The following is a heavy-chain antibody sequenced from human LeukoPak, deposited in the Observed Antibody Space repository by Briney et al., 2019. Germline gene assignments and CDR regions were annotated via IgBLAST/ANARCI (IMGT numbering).Heavy chain of an antibody. D-gene: IGHD2-21*01. V-gene: IGHV3-48*01. Sequence: GGSLRLSCTVSGFTVSSNSMNWVRQAPGKGLEWVSYISSSGSTIYYADSVKGRFTISRDSSKNTLYLQMNRLRAEDAAVYYCAKAPVTTCSGAYCYPFDYWGQGTLVTVSS. J-gene: IGHJ4*02. CDR3: AKAPVTTCSGAYCYPFDY. CDR2: ISSSGSTI. CDR1: GFTVSSNS.